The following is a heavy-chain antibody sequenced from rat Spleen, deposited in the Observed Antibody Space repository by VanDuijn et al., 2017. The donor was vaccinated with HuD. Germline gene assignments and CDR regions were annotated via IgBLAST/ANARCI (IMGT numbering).Heavy chain of an antibody. CDR2: ISYDGSGT. CDR3: ARPNYGYPFAY. V-gene: IGHV5-7*01. J-gene: IGHJ3*01. Sequence: EVQLVESGGGLVQPGRSLKLSCAASGFTFSDYNMAWVRQAPKKGLEWVATISYDGSGTFYLDSVKGRFTISRDNARSTLYLQMDSLRSEDTATYYCARPNYGYPFAYWGQGTLVTVSS. CDR1: GFTFSDYN. D-gene: IGHD1-11*01.